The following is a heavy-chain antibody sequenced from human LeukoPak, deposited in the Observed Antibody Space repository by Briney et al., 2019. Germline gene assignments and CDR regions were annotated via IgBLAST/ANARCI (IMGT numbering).Heavy chain of an antibody. CDR1: GFTFSDYY. Sequence: GGSLRLSCAASGFTFSDYYMSWIRQAPGEGLEWVSYISSSSSYANYADSVKGRFTISRDNAKNSLYLQMNSLRAEDTAVYYCARAPRGWYATDVWGQGTTVTVSS. J-gene: IGHJ6*02. V-gene: IGHV3-11*06. D-gene: IGHD2-15*01. CDR3: ARAPRGWYATDV. CDR2: ISSSSSYA.